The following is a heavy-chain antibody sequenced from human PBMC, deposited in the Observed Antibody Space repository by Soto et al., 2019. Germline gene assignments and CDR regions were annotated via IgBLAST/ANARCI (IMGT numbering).Heavy chain of an antibody. CDR3: ARGLATTVVHSHN. J-gene: IGHJ1*01. Sequence: QGQLVQSGAEVKKPGSSVKVSRKASGGSFSSFAINWVRQAPGQGLEWMGDFIPLFGATNYAQTFQGRLTFTADESTTTAYMDLRSLTSNDTAVYYCARGLATTVVHSHNWGQGALVTVSS. CDR1: GGSFSSFA. CDR2: FIPLFGAT. V-gene: IGHV1-69*01. D-gene: IGHD1-1*01.